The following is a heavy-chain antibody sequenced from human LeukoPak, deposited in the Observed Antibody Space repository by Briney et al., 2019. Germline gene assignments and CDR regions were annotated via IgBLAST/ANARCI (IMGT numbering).Heavy chain of an antibody. J-gene: IGHJ4*02. CDR2: MNPNSGNT. CDR3: ARDGYDYVWGTYGY. CDR1: GYTFTSYD. V-gene: IGHV1-8*01. Sequence: ASVKVSCKASGYTFTSYDINWVRQATGQGLEWMGWMNPNSGNTGYAQKFQGRVTMTRNTSISTAYMELSSLRSEDTAVYYCARDGYDYVWGTYGYWGQGTLVTVSS. D-gene: IGHD3-16*01.